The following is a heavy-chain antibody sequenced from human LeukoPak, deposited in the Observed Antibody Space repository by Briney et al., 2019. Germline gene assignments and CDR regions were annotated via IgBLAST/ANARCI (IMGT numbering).Heavy chain of an antibody. CDR1: GYTFTNYH. J-gene: IGHJ4*02. CDR2: INTYNGNT. D-gene: IGHD6-6*01. Sequence: ASVKVSCKASGYTFTNYHISWVRQAPGQGLEWMGWINTYNGNTNYAQNLQGRVTMTRDTSTSTVYMELSSLRSEDTAVYYCARATSIAARPFDYWGQGTLVTVSS. CDR3: ARATSIAARPFDY. V-gene: IGHV1-18*04.